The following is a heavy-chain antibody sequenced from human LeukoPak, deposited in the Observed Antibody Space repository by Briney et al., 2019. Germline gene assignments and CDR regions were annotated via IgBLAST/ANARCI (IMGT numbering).Heavy chain of an antibody. CDR3: ARSRSMVRGVTSLYYFDY. CDR2: INHSGST. J-gene: IGHJ4*02. Sequence: PSETLSLTCAVYGGSFSGYYWSWIRQPPGKGLEWIGEINHSGSTNYNPSLKSRVTISVDTSKNQFSLKLSSVTAADTAVYYCARSRSMVRGVTSLYYFDYWGQGTLVTVSS. V-gene: IGHV4-34*01. D-gene: IGHD3-10*01. CDR1: GGSFSGYY.